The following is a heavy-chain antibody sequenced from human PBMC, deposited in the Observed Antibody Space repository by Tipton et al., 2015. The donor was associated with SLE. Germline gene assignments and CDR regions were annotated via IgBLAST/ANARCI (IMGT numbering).Heavy chain of an antibody. J-gene: IGHJ3*02. Sequence: TLSLTCAVSGYSISSGYYWGWIRQPPEKGLEWIASMYPSGSTYYNPSLKSRVTISVDTSKNHFSLTLSSVTAADTAVYYCSGGDYGDFRDAFDIWGQGTLVTVSS. D-gene: IGHD4-17*01. CDR2: MYPSGST. CDR3: SGGDYGDFRDAFDI. V-gene: IGHV4-38-2*01. CDR1: GYSISSGYY.